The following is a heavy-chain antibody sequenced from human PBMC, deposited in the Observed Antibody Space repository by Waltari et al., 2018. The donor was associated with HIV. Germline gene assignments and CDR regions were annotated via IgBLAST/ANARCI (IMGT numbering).Heavy chain of an antibody. CDR1: GFICDSDR. Sequence: EVQLVESGGGLVQPGGSLRLSWAASGFICDSDRVNWARQAPGKGLEWVSYISRSGNTKYYADAVKGRFTIFRDNAKNSLYLQMNSLRDEDTAVYYCARDPEWLVEGGDYWGQGTLVTVSS. J-gene: IGHJ4*02. CDR2: ISRSGNTK. CDR3: ARDPEWLVEGGDY. D-gene: IGHD6-19*01. V-gene: IGHV3-48*02.